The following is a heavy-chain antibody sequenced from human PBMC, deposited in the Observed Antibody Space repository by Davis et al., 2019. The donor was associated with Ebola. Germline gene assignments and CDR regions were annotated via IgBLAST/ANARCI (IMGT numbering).Heavy chain of an antibody. CDR1: GFTFSSNS. V-gene: IGHV3-66*01. J-gene: IGHJ6*02. CDR3: ARDLRLYGTDV. Sequence: PGGSLRLSCAASGFTFSSNSMNWVRQAPGKGLEWVSVIYSGGTTNYADSVKGRFTISKDNSKNTLYLQMNSLRVEDTAVYYCARDLRLYGTDVWGQGTTVTVSS. CDR2: IYSGGTT. D-gene: IGHD3-16*01.